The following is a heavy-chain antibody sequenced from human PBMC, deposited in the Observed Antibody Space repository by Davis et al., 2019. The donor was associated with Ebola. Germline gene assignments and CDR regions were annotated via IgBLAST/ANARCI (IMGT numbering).Heavy chain of an antibody. CDR1: GYTFTSYD. CDR2: MNPNSGNT. J-gene: IGHJ6*04. CDR3: AREMATNLFYYGMDV. Sequence: ASVKVSCKASGYTFTSYDINWVRQATGQGLEWMGWMNPNSGNTGYAQKFQGRVTMTRNTSIRTAYMELSSLRSEDTAVYYCAREMATNLFYYGMDVWGKGTTVTVSS. V-gene: IGHV1-8*01. D-gene: IGHD5-24*01.